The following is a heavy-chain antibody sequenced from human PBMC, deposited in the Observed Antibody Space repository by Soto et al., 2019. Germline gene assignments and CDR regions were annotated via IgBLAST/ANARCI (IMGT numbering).Heavy chain of an antibody. D-gene: IGHD5-12*01. V-gene: IGHV3-23*01. Sequence: GGSLRLSCAASGFTFSTYAMIWVRQAPGKGLEWVSAISGSGDSTYYADSVKGRFTISRGNSKNTLYLQMSSLRAEDTAIYYCAKDSFINLRGYDSYWGQGTLVTV. CDR1: GFTFSTYA. CDR3: AKDSFINLRGYDSY. CDR2: ISGSGDST. J-gene: IGHJ4*02.